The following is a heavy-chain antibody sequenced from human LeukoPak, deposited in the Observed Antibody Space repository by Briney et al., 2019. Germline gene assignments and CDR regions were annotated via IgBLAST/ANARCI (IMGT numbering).Heavy chain of an antibody. CDR2: MYYSGNT. D-gene: IGHD3-10*01. V-gene: IGHV4-39*01. CDR3: ARSLRVPRVSPVEYFDS. J-gene: IGHJ4*02. CDR1: GASISSNNYY. Sequence: SETLSLTCTVSGASISSNNYYWGWIRQPPGKGLEWIGSMYYSGNTYYNQSLKSRLTISVDTSKNQFSLKLSSVTAADTAVYYCARSLRVPRVSPVEYFDSWGQGTLVTVSS.